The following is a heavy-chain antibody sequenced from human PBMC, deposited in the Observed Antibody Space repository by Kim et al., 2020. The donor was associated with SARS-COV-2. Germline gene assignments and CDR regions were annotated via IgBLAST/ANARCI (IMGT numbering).Heavy chain of an antibody. V-gene: IGHV4-34*01. J-gene: IGHJ4*02. D-gene: IGHD6-13*01. Sequence: SETLSLTCAVYGGSLSGYYWGWIRLPPGKGLEWIGEINYSGSTNYNSSLKSRVTISVDTSKNQFSLKMSSVTAADTAVYFCARGILVSGYSTSGGWNYWGQGTLVSVSP. CDR2: INYSGST. CDR3: ARGILVSGYSTSGGWNY. CDR1: GGSLSGYY.